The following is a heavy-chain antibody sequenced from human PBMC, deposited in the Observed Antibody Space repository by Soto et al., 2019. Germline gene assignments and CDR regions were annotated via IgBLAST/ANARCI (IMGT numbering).Heavy chain of an antibody. CDR1: GFTFDNYA. CDR2: ISGGGGGT. CDR3: AKDVHYDSSGGLHH. V-gene: IGHV3-23*01. D-gene: IGHD3-22*01. J-gene: IGHJ5*02. Sequence: EVRLLESGGGLGQPGGSLRLSCATSGFTFDNYAMSWVRQAPGKGLEWVSGISGGGGGTYYAVSVKGRFIISRDNSKNTLYLQINGLRTEDTAVYFCAKDVHYDSSGGLHHWGQGTLVTVSS.